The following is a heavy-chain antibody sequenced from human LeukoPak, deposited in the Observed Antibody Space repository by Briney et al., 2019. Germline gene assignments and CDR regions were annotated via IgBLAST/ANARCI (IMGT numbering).Heavy chain of an antibody. J-gene: IGHJ4*02. V-gene: IGHV3-21*01. CDR3: ASSYCSGGSCYAFDY. CDR2: ISKSSSYI. D-gene: IGHD2-15*01. Sequence: GGSLRLSCAASGFTFSSYSINWVRQAPGKGLEWVSCISKSSSYIDYAGSVKGRFTISRDNAKNSLYLQMNSLRAEDTAVYYCASSYCSGGSCYAFDYWGQGTLVTVSS. CDR1: GFTFSSYS.